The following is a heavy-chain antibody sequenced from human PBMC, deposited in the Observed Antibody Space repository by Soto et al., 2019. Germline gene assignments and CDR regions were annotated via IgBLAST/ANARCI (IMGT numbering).Heavy chain of an antibody. J-gene: IGHJ4*02. CDR2: IYYSGST. D-gene: IGHD7-27*01. CDR1: GASMSSGGYY. CDR3: ARSPRNWGFDY. V-gene: IGHV4-31*03. Sequence: SETLSLTCTVSGASMSSGGYYWTWIRQSPGKGLEWIGYIYYSGSTYYNPSLESRVAISLDTSRSQFSLTLHSVTAADTAVYYCARSPRNWGFDYWGQGTLVTVSS.